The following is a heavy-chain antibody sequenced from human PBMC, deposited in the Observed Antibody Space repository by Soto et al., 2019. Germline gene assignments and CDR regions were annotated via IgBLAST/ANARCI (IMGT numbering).Heavy chain of an antibody. CDR3: ARDQGYYYGSGSPTGFDP. J-gene: IGHJ5*02. D-gene: IGHD3-10*01. Sequence: QVPLVQSGAEVKKPGSSVKVSCKASGGTFSSYAISWVRQAPGQGLEWMGGIIPIFGTANYAQKFQGRVTITADESTSTAYMELSSLRSEDTAVYYCARDQGYYYGSGSPTGFDPWGQGTLVTVSS. CDR1: GGTFSSYA. V-gene: IGHV1-69*01. CDR2: IIPIFGTA.